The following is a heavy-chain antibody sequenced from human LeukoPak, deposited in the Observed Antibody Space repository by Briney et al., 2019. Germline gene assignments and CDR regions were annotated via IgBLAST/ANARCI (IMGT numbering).Heavy chain of an antibody. Sequence: GGSLRPSCAASGFIFNTYEMNWVRQAPGKGLEWVSYISSSSSTIYYADSVKGRFTISRDNAKNSLYLQMNSLRAEDTAVYYCTRDRRSGWGQGTLVTVSS. CDR1: GFIFNTYE. D-gene: IGHD3-10*01. J-gene: IGHJ4*02. V-gene: IGHV3-48*03. CDR2: ISSSSSTI. CDR3: TRDRRSG.